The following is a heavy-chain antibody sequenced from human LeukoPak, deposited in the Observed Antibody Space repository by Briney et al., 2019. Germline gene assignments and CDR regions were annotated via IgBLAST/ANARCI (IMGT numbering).Heavy chain of an antibody. Sequence: GGSLRLSCAASGFAFSSYSMNWVRQAPGKGLEWVSSISSSSSYIYYADSVKGGFTISRDNAKNSLYLQMNSLRAEDTAVYYCARAGGWFGDYAFDIWGQGTMVTVSS. CDR3: ARAGGWFGDYAFDI. V-gene: IGHV3-21*01. D-gene: IGHD3-10*01. CDR1: GFAFSSYS. J-gene: IGHJ3*02. CDR2: ISSSSSYI.